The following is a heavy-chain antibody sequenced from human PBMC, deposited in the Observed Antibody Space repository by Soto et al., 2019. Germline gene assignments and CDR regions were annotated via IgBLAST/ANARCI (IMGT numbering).Heavy chain of an antibody. V-gene: IGHV4-31*03. Sequence: PSETLSLTCTVSGGPISSGGYYWSWIRQHPGKGLEWIGYIYYSGSTYYNPSLKSRVTISVDTSKNQFSLKLSSVTAADTAVYYCARRVSHDFFDYWGQGTLVTVSS. CDR2: IYYSGST. D-gene: IGHD3-3*01. J-gene: IGHJ4*02. CDR3: ARRVSHDFFDY. CDR1: GGPISSGGYY.